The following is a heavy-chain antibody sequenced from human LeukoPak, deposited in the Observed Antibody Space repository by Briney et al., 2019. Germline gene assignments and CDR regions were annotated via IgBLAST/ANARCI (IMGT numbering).Heavy chain of an antibody. J-gene: IGHJ4*02. CDR3: ARSGLLEEFDY. CDR2: ISYDGSNK. D-gene: IGHD3-10*01. Sequence: PGGSLRLSCAASGFTFSSYAMHWVRQAPGKGLEWVAVISYDGSNKYYADSVKGRFTISRDNSKNTLYLQMNSLRAEDTAVYYCARSGLLEEFDYWGQGTLVTVSS. V-gene: IGHV3-30-3*01. CDR1: GFTFSSYA.